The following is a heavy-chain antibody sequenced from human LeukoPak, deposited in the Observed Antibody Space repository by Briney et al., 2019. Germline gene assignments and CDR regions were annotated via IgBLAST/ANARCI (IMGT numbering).Heavy chain of an antibody. Sequence: ASVKVSCKASGYTFIDYYMHWVRQAPGQGLEWMGWINPNSGGTDYAQKFQGRVTMTRDTSIDTAYMELRSLRSDDTAVYYCARVGDCSSTSCGDDWFDPWGQGTLVAVSS. V-gene: IGHV1-2*02. D-gene: IGHD2-2*01. CDR2: INPNSGGT. CDR3: ARVGDCSSTSCGDDWFDP. CDR1: GYTFIDYY. J-gene: IGHJ5*02.